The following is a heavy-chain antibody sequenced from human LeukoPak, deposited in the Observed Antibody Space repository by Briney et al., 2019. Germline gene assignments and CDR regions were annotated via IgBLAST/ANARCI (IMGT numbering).Heavy chain of an antibody. CDR1: GLTFSNYS. CDR2: ISSSSSYI. Sequence: PGGSLRLSCAASGLTFSNYSMNWVHQAPGKGLEWVSSISSSSSYIYYADSVKGRFTVSRDNAKNSLYLQMSSLRAEDTAVYYCARSRYYDSSGCFDYWGQGTLVTVSS. J-gene: IGHJ4*02. D-gene: IGHD3-22*01. V-gene: IGHV3-21*01. CDR3: ARSRYYDSSGCFDY.